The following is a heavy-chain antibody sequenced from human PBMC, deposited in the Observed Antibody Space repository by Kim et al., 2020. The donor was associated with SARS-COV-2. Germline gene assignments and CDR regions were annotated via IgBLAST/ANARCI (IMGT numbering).Heavy chain of an antibody. V-gene: IGHV3-49*01. Sequence: KGRFTISRDASKSIAYLKMNSLKTEDTAVYYCTRVDDYGDYPYYYYGMDVWGQGTTVTVSS. D-gene: IGHD4-17*01. CDR3: TRVDDYGDYPYYYYGMDV. J-gene: IGHJ6*02.